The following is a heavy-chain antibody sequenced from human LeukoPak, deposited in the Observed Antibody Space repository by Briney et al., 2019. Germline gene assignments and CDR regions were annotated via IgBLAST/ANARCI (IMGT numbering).Heavy chain of an antibody. D-gene: IGHD2-2*01. CDR1: GGSINSYY. J-gene: IGHJ5*01. CDR2: IHYSGNT. V-gene: IGHV4-59*01. CDR3: ARLWGYCSSTSCYGASYFDS. Sequence: SETLSLTCTVAGGSINSYYWSWIRQPPGKGLEWIGYIHYSGNTNYNPSLKSRVTISIDMYKKQFSLKLSSVTAADTAVYYCARLWGYCSSTSCYGASYFDSWGQGTLDTVSS.